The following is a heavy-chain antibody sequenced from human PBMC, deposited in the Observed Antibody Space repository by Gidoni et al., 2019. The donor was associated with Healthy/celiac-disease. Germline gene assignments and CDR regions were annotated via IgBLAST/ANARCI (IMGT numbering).Heavy chain of an antibody. CDR2: IWYDGSNK. CDR1: GFTFSSYG. J-gene: IGHJ4*02. D-gene: IGHD3-9*01. V-gene: IGHV3-33*01. CDR3: ARDGTGGLTGYFY. Sequence: QVQLVESGGGVVQPGRSLRLSCAASGFTFSSYGLHWVRQAPGKGLEWVAVIWYDGSNKYYADSVKGRFTISRDNSKNTLYLQMNSLRAEDTAVYYCARDGTGGLTGYFYWGQGTLVTVSS.